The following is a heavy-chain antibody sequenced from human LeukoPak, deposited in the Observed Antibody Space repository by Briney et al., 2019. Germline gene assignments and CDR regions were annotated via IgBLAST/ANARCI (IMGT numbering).Heavy chain of an antibody. J-gene: IGHJ5*02. Sequence: ASVKVSCKASGYTFTDYYMHWVRQAPGQGLEWMGWINPNSGGTHYAQKFQGRVTMTRDTPIRTAYMELSRLRSDDAAVYYCARERALRMDPVPQANNWFDHWGQGTLVTVSS. CDR1: GYTFTDYY. CDR2: INPNSGGT. V-gene: IGHV1-2*02. CDR3: ARERALRMDPVPQANNWFDH. D-gene: IGHD2-2*01.